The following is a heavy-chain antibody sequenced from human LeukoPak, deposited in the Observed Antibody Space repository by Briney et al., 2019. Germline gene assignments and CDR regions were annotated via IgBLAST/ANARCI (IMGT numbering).Heavy chain of an antibody. CDR2: IYSGGST. V-gene: IGHV3-53*01. Sequence: GGSLRLSCAASRFTVSSNYMSWVRQAPGKGLEWVSVIYSGGSTYYADSVKGRFTISRDNSKNTLYLQMNSLRAEDTAVYYCARESGLEAFDIWGQGTMVTVSS. CDR1: RFTVSSNY. CDR3: ARESGLEAFDI. J-gene: IGHJ3*02. D-gene: IGHD1-1*01.